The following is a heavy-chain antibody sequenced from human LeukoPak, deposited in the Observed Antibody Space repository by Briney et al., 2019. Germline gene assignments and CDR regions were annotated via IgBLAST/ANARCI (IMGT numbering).Heavy chain of an antibody. CDR3: GRDLALEYPKPGDIVVVPAAMPPPNYYYGMDV. CDR2: IIPIFGIA. CDR1: GDTFSSYA. D-gene: IGHD2-2*01. J-gene: IGHJ6*02. Sequence: AASVKVSCKASGDTFSSYAISWVRHAPGQGLEWMGRIIPIFGIANYAQKFQGRVTITADKSTSTAYMELSSLRSEDTAVYYCGRDLALEYPKPGDIVVVPAAMPPPNYYYGMDVWGQGTTVTVSS. V-gene: IGHV1-69*04.